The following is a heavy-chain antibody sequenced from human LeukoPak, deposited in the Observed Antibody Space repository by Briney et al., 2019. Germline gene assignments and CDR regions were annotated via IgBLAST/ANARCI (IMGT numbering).Heavy chain of an antibody. D-gene: IGHD3-3*01. J-gene: IGHJ4*02. CDR3: AKLGYYDFWSNYLVFDN. CDR1: GFTFNGYA. CDR2: ASGSGGST. V-gene: IGHV3-23*01. Sequence: RGCPGLSCAASGFTFNGYAMSWVCAGPGGGVEWVSAASGSGGSTYYPDSVEGRFTISRDNSKDTLYLQINRHRVEDTAVYFCAKLGYYDFWSNYLVFDNWGQGTLVTVSS.